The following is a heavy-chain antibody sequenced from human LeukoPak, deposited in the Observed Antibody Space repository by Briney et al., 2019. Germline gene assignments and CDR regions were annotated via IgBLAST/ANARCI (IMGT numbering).Heavy chain of an antibody. D-gene: IGHD5-24*01. CDR2: INPSGGST. J-gene: IGHJ4*02. CDR3: ARALQFPC. CDR1: GYTFTSYY. V-gene: IGHV1-46*01. Sequence: ASVKVSCKASGYTFTSYYMHWVRQAPGQGLEWMGIINPSGGSTSYAQKFQGRVTMTRDMSTTTVYMELSSRRSEETAVYYHARALQFPCWGQGTLVNVSS.